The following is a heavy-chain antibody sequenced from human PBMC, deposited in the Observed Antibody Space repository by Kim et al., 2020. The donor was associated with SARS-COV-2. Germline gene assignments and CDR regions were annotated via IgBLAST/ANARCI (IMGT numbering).Heavy chain of an antibody. D-gene: IGHD6-19*01. CDR3: ATHNSSDLYYLGN. V-gene: IGHV3-21*01. CDR2: IINSSRYI. CDR1: GFTFSSFS. J-gene: IGHJ4*02. Sequence: GGSLRLSCAASGFTFSSFSMHWVRQTPGKGLVWVSSIINSSRYIYYADSEKGLFTICNVNTNKSLYLQMNILAADATAEFYFATHNSSDLYYLGNLGQ.